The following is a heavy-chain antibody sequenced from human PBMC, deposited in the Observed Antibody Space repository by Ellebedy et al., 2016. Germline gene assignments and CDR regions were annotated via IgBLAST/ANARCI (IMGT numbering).Heavy chain of an antibody. CDR2: IRSKAYGGTT. Sequence: GESLKISXAASGFTFSSYSMNWVRQAPGKGLEWVGFIRSKAYGGTTEYAASVKGRFTISRDDSKDTLYLQLNSLKTEDTAVYYCTTTPTTIDYWGQGTLVTVSS. J-gene: IGHJ4*02. V-gene: IGHV3-49*04. D-gene: IGHD4-11*01. CDR1: GFTFSSYS. CDR3: TTTPTTIDY.